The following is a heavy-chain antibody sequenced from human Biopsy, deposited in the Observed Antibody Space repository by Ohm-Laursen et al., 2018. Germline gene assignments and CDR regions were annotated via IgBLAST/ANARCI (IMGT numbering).Heavy chain of an antibody. Sequence: SDTLSLTCAVSGYSVTNDYYWGWIRQPPGKGLEWIGNIYYDGITYYNPSLKSRVAMSVDTSKNKFSLRLTSVTAADTAVYYCARVAGGYAYYYGMDVWGQGTTVIVSS. D-gene: IGHD5-12*01. CDR2: IYYDGIT. CDR3: ARVAGGYAYYYGMDV. CDR1: GYSVTNDYY. V-gene: IGHV4-38-2*01. J-gene: IGHJ6*02.